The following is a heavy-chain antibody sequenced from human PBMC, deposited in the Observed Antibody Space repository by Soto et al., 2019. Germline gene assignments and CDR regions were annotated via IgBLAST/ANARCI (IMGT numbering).Heavy chain of an antibody. CDR2: IYQSGST. CDR1: GVSINAGGYS. CDR3: ARGAYDACVDF. D-gene: IGHD5-12*01. J-gene: IGHJ4*02. V-gene: IGHV4-30-2*06. Sequence: QVQLQESGPGLVKPSQTLSLTCAVSGVSINAGGYSWNWLRQSPGKALEWMGHIYQSGSTYYKPSLKGRITISVDMSKNDFSLEVSSVTPADTVVYVCARGAYDACVDFWGQADLVTVSS.